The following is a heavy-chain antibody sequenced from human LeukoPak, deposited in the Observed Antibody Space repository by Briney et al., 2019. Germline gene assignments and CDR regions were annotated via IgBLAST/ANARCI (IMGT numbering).Heavy chain of an antibody. J-gene: IGHJ5*02. Sequence: GASVNVSCKASGYTFTGYYMHWVRQAPGQGREWMGWINPNSGGTNYAQKFQGWVTMTRDTSISTAYMELSRLRSDDTAVYYCARGNQQLVGPTRFDPWGQGTLVTVSS. CDR2: INPNSGGT. D-gene: IGHD6-13*01. V-gene: IGHV1-2*04. CDR3: ARGNQQLVGPTRFDP. CDR1: GYTFTGYY.